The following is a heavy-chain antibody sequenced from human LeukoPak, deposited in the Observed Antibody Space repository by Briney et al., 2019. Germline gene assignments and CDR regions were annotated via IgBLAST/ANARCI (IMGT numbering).Heavy chain of an antibody. CDR3: ASGDYVWGSYRYPYY. CDR2: INHSRST. D-gene: IGHD3-16*02. V-gene: IGHV4-38-2*02. J-gene: IGHJ4*02. Sequence: ASETLSLTCTVSGYSISSGYYWSWIRQPPGKGLEWIGEINHSRSTNYNPSLKSRVTISVDTSKNQFSLKLSSVTAADTAVYYCASGDYVWGSYRYPYYWGQGTLVTVSS. CDR1: GYSISSGYY.